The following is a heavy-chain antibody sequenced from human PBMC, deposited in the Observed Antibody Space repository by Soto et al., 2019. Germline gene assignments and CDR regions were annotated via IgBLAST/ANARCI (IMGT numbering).Heavy chain of an antibody. CDR1: GGIFGSHG. J-gene: IGHJ3*01. CDR3: VRDRRIYYSDPHDEFVASDYEV. CDR2: FIPIFRTL. Sequence: QVQLIQSEAAAMKPGSSVRVSCTASGGIFGSHGFSWVRQAPGQRLEWVGGFIPIFRTLTYTEKFQARVRIAADESVNTVYLDLSGLTSDDTAVYYCVRDRRIYYSDPHDEFVASDYEVWGQGTMVTVSS. V-gene: IGHV1-69*01. D-gene: IGHD3-22*01.